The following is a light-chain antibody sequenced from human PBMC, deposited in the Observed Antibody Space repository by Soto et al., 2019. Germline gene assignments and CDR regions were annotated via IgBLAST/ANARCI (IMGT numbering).Light chain of an antibody. CDR1: QSISTY. J-gene: IGKJ4*01. Sequence: ESVLTQSAAALSLSKGERATLSCRASQSISTYLAWYQQKPGQAPRLLVYDASNRATGIPARFSGSGSGTDFTLTISSLEPEDFAIYYCHQRSNWPLTFGGGTKV. CDR3: HQRSNWPLT. CDR2: DAS. V-gene: IGKV3-11*01.